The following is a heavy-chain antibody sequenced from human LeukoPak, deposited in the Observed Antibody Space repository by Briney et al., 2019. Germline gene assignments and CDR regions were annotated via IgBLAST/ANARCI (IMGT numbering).Heavy chain of an antibody. CDR2: IYSGGST. CDR1: GFTFSSYA. V-gene: IGHV3-66*01. CDR3: ARDAPSYYYDSSGTLDY. D-gene: IGHD3-22*01. Sequence: GGSLRLSCAASGFTFSSYAMSWVRQAPVKGLEWVSVIYSGGSTYYADSVKGRFTISRDNSKNTLYLQMSSLRAEDTAVCYCARDAPSYYYDSSGTLDYWGQGTLVTVSS. J-gene: IGHJ4*02.